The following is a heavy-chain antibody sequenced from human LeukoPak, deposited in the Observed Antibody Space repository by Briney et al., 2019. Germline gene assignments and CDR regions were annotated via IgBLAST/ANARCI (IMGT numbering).Heavy chain of an antibody. CDR1: GGSFSGYY. J-gene: IGHJ3*02. Sequence: SETLSLTCAVYGGSFSGYYWSWIRQPPGKGLEWIGEINHSGSTNYNPSLKSRVIISVDTSKNQFSLKLSSVTAADTAVYYCARQSTVTTFAFDIWGRGTMVTVSS. V-gene: IGHV4-34*01. CDR2: INHSGST. CDR3: ARQSTVTTFAFDI. D-gene: IGHD4-17*01.